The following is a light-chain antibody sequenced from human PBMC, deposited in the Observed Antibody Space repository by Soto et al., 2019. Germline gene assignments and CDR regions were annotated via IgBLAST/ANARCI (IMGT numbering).Light chain of an antibody. CDR3: AAWDDSLSGVV. CDR1: RSNIGSNT. J-gene: IGLJ2*01. V-gene: IGLV1-44*01. CDR2: SVD. Sequence: QSVLTQPPSASGTPGQRVAISCSGTRSNIGSNTVNWYQQVPGTAPKLLIYSVDQRPSGVPDRFSGSKSGSSASLAISGLQSEDEADYYCAAWDDSLSGVVFGGGTKVTVL.